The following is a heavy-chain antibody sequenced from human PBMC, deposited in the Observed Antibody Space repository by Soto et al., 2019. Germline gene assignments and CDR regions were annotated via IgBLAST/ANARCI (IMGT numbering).Heavy chain of an antibody. CDR2: IYYSGST. V-gene: IGHV4-39*01. J-gene: IGHJ4*02. CDR1: GGSISSSSYY. Sequence: PSETLSLTCTVSGGSISSSSYYWGWIRQPPGKGLEWIGSIYYSGSTYYNPSLKSRVTISVDTSKDQFSLKLSSVTAADTAVYYCASLELLADYFDYWGQGTLVTVSS. D-gene: IGHD1-26*01. CDR3: ASLELLADYFDY.